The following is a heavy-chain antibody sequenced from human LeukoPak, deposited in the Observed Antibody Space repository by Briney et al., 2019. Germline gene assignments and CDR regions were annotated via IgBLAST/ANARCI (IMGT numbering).Heavy chain of an antibody. V-gene: IGHV1-24*01. Sequence: GASVKVSCKVSGYTLTELSMHWVRQAPGKGLEWMGGFDPEDGETFYAQKFQGRVTMTEDTSTDTAYMELSSLRSEGTAVYYCATIHYYGSGNWGQGTLVTVSS. CDR2: FDPEDGET. CDR3: ATIHYYGSGN. D-gene: IGHD3-10*01. J-gene: IGHJ4*02. CDR1: GYTLTELS.